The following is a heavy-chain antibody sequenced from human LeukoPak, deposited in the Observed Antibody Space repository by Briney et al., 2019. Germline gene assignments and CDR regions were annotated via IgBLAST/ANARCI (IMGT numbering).Heavy chain of an antibody. V-gene: IGHV3-48*01. D-gene: IGHD1-26*01. CDR1: GLTFSSYS. CDR3: AGTDSGSYSRWFDY. CDR2: ISSSSSVI. Sequence: GRSLRLSCAASGLTFSSYSMKWVRQAPGKGLEWVSYISSSSSVIYYADSVKGRFTVSRDNAKNSLYLQMNSLRAQDTAVYYCAGTDSGSYSRWFDYWGQRTLVTVSS. J-gene: IGHJ4*02.